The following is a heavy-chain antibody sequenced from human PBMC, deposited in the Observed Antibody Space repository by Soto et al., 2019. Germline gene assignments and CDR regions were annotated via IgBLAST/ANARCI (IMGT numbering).Heavy chain of an antibody. CDR3: AKDITMIVVVSGFDY. Sequence: GGSLRLSCAASGFTFSSYAMSWVRQAPGKGLEWVSAISGSGGSTYYADSVKGRFTISRDNSKNTLYLQMNSLRAEDTAVYYCAKDITMIVVVSGFDYWGQGTLVNVSS. CDR1: GFTFSSYA. D-gene: IGHD3-22*01. V-gene: IGHV3-23*01. CDR2: ISGSGGST. J-gene: IGHJ4*02.